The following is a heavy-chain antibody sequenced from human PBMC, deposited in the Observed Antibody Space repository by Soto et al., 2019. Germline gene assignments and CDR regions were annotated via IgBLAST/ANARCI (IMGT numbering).Heavy chain of an antibody. J-gene: IGHJ4*02. V-gene: IGHV3-23*01. D-gene: IGHD7-27*01. CDR3: VKARATGPKSDFDY. CDR2: ISDGGRT. CDR1: GFPFSNHA. Sequence: PGGSLRLSCAASGFPFSNHAMSWVRQAPGKGLEWVSGISDGGRTFYADFVKGRFTMSSDNSKNTLYLQMSSLRLEDTAVYYCVKARATGPKSDFDYWGQGTLVTVSS.